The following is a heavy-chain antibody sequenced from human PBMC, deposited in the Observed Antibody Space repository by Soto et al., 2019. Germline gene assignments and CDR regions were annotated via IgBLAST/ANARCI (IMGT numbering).Heavy chain of an antibody. CDR2: VNHSGST. CDR1: GGSFSGYY. D-gene: IGHD4-17*01. CDR3: AIGGYGDHLFDY. J-gene: IGHJ4*02. V-gene: IGHV4-34*01. Sequence: QVQLQQWGAGLLKPSETLSLTCAVYGGSFSGYYWSWIRQPPGKGLEWIGEVNHSGSTNYNPSLKSRVTSSVNTSKNQFSLKLSSVTAADTAVYYCAIGGYGDHLFDYWGQGTLVTVSS.